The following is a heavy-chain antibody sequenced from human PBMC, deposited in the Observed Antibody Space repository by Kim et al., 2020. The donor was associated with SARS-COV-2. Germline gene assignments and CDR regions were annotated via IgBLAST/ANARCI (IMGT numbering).Heavy chain of an antibody. Sequence: VKGRFTISRDNAKNSLYLQMSSLRAEDTAVYYCAREYYYDSSGYSDFDYWGQGTLVTVSS. J-gene: IGHJ4*02. V-gene: IGHV3-48*03. CDR3: AREYYYDSSGYSDFDY. D-gene: IGHD3-22*01.